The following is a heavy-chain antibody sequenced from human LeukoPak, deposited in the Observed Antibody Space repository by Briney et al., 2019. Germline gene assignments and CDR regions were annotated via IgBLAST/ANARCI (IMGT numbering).Heavy chain of an antibody. V-gene: IGHV1-8*01. CDR2: MNPNSGNT. CDR1: GYTFTSYD. CDR3: ARVRASKYCSGGSCHYYYYGMDV. J-gene: IGHJ6*02. Sequence: ASVKVSCKAFGYTFTSYDINWVRQATGQGLEWMGWMNPNSGNTGYAQKFQGRVTMTRNTSISTAYMELSSLRSEDTAVYYCARVRASKYCSGGSCHYYYYGMDVWGQGTTVTVSS. D-gene: IGHD2-15*01.